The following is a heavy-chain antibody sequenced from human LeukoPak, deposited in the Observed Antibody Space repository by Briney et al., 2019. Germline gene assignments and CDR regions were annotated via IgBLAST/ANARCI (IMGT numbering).Heavy chain of an antibody. CDR1: GFTFSSYG. D-gene: IGHD2-21*02. J-gene: IGHJ4*02. CDR3: ARVSPEIVVVTGTGAPDY. V-gene: IGHV3-33*01. Sequence: GGSLRLSCAASGFTFSSYGIHWVRQAPGKGLEWVAAIWYDGSNKYYADSVKGRFTISRDNSKNTVYLQMNSLRAEDTAVYYCARVSPEIVVVTGTGAPDYWGQGTLVTVSS. CDR2: IWYDGSNK.